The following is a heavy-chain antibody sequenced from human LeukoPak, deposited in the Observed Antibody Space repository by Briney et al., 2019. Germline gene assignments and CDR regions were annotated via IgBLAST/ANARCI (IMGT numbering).Heavy chain of an antibody. CDR2: ISGSGGST. V-gene: IGHV3-23*01. CDR3: AKVELGIKVGAFDI. D-gene: IGHD7-27*01. CDR1: GFTFSSYA. Sequence: PGGSLRLSCAASGFTFSSYAMNWVRQTPGKGLEWVSAISGSGGSTYYADSVKGRFTISRDNSKNTLYLQMNSLGAEDTAVYYCAKVELGIKVGAFDIWGQGTMVTVSS. J-gene: IGHJ3*02.